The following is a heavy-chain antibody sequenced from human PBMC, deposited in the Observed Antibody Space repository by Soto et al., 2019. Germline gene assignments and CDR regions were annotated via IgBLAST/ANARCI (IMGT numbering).Heavy chain of an antibody. CDR1: GFTFGYFA. CDR2: INDDGSDT. D-gene: IGHD3-10*01. CDR3: ARDQGSYMVRGVIILPSAFDI. V-gene: IGHV3-23*01. Sequence: GGSLRLSCAASGFTFGYFAMSWVRLTPGQELEWVSGINDDGSDTYTADSVKGRFIISRDNSKNTLHLQMDNVRGEDTAVYYCARDQGSYMVRGVIILPSAFDIWGQGTMVTVSS. J-gene: IGHJ3*02.